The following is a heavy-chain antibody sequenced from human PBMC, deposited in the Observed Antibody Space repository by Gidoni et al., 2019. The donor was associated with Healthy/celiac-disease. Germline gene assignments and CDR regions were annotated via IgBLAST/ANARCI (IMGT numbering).Heavy chain of an antibody. CDR3: AKSQGGGYFDY. D-gene: IGHD2-15*01. CDR1: GFTFRSYA. CDR2: ISGSGGST. Sequence: EVQLLESGGGLVQPGGSLRLSCASSGFTFRSYAMSWVRQAPGKGLEWVSAISGSGGSTYYADSVKGRFTISRDNSKNTLYMQMNSLRAEDRAVYYCAKSQGGGYFDYWGQGTLVTVSS. J-gene: IGHJ4*02. V-gene: IGHV3-23*01.